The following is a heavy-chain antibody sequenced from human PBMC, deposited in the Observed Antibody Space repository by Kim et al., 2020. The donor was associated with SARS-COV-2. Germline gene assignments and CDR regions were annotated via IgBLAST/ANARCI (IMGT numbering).Heavy chain of an antibody. V-gene: IGHV1-46*01. J-gene: IGHJ4*02. D-gene: IGHD5-12*01. Sequence: EQKFKGGVTMTRNTSTNTVYMELSSLGSGDTAVYYCARDGAIATTFFDYWGQGTLVTVSS. CDR3: ARDGAIATTFFDY.